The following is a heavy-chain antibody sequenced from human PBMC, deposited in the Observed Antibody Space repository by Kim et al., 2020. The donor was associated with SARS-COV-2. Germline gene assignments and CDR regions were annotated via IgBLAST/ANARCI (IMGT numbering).Heavy chain of an antibody. Sequence: GGSLRLSCVASGLTVSDNYLSWVRQAPGKGLEWVSVIYSGGTTYYADSVRGRFSISRDNSKNTLYHQMNSLIVEDTAVYYCAKDYEGVTNWGQGALVTVSS. D-gene: IGHD3-10*01. CDR3: AKDYEGVTN. J-gene: IGHJ4*02. V-gene: IGHV3-66*02. CDR2: IYSGGTT. CDR1: GLTVSDNY.